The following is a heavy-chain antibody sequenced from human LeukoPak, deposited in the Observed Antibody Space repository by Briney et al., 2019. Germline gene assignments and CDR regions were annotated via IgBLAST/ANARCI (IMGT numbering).Heavy chain of an antibody. D-gene: IGHD3-10*01. CDR1: GFTFDDYT. CDR3: AKDHYYGSGSYSRWVYFDY. V-gene: IGHV3-43*01. CDR2: ISWDGGST. Sequence: GGSLRLSCAASGFTFDDYTMHWVRQAPGKGLEWVSLISWDGGSTYYADSVKGRFTISRDNSKNSLYLQMNNLRTEDTALYFCAKDHYYGSGSYSRWVYFDYWGQGTLVTVSS. J-gene: IGHJ4*02.